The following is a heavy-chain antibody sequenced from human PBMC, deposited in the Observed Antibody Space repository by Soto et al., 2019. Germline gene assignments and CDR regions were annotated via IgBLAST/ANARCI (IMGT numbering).Heavy chain of an antibody. V-gene: IGHV1-3*01. CDR3: AREISYDDFWKAYYYYYMDV. CDR2: INAGNGNT. CDR1: GYTFTSYA. D-gene: IGHD3-3*01. Sequence: GASVKVSCKASGYTFTSYAMHWVRQAPGQRLEWMGWINAGNGNTKYSQKFQGRVTITRDTSASTAYMELSSLRSEDTAVYYCAREISYDDFWKAYYYYYMDVWGKRTTVTVSS. J-gene: IGHJ6*03.